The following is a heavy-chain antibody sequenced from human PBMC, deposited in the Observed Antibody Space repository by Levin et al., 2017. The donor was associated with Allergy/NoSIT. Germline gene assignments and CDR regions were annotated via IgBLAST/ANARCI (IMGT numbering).Heavy chain of an antibody. CDR1: GFTFSSYA. CDR2: ISGSGGST. D-gene: IGHD3-22*01. CDR3: AKDLDYDRSGSLDY. V-gene: IGHV3-23*01. J-gene: IGHJ4*02. Sequence: GESLKISCAASGFTFSSYAMSWVRQAPGKGLEWVSAISGSGGSTYYADSVKGRFTISRDNSKNTLNLQMNSLRAEDTAVYYCAKDLDYDRSGSLDYWGQGTLVTVSS.